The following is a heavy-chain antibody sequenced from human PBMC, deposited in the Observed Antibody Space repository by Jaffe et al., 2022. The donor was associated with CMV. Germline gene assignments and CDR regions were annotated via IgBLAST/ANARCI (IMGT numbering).Heavy chain of an antibody. CDR1: GGSISSGGYY. CDR3: ARGRRANGWFGDPMGAFDI. D-gene: IGHD3-10*01. CDR2: IYYSGST. J-gene: IGHJ3*02. Sequence: QVQLQESGPGLVKPSQTLSLTCTVSGGSISSGGYYWSWIRQHPGKGLEWIGYIYYSGSTYYNPSLKSRVTISVDTSKNQFSLKLSSVTAADTAVYYCARGRRANGWFGDPMGAFDIWGQGTMVTVSS. V-gene: IGHV4-31*03.